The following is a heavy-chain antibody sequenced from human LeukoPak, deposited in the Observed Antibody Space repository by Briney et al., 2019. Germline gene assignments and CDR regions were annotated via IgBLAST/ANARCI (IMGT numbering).Heavy chain of an antibody. Sequence: KTSETLSLTCAVSGGTISSSNWWRWVRQPPGKGLEWIGENYHSGSTNYNPSLKSRVTIAVDKSKNQFSLKLSSVTAADTAVYYCARGRVSSIVVVIAATLGYYMDVWGKGTTVTVSS. CDR2: NYHSGST. CDR3: ARGRVSSIVVVIAATLGYYMDV. J-gene: IGHJ6*03. D-gene: IGHD2-15*01. CDR1: GGTISSSNW. V-gene: IGHV4-4*02.